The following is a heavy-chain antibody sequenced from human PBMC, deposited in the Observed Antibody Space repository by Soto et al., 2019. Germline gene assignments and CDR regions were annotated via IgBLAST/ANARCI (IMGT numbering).Heavy chain of an antibody. CDR2: ISGSGGST. V-gene: IGHV3-23*01. CDR3: AKSGLLVVPAAIYFDY. Sequence: GESLKISCAASGFTFSSYAMSWVRQAPGKGLEWVSAISGSGGSTYYADSVKGRFTISRDNSKNTLYLQMNSLRAEDTAVYYCAKSGLLVVPAAIYFDYWGQGTLVTVSS. CDR1: GFTFSSYA. J-gene: IGHJ4*02. D-gene: IGHD2-2*01.